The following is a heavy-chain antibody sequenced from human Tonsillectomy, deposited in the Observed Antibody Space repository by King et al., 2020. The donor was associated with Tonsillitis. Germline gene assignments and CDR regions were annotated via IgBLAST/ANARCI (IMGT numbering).Heavy chain of an antibody. CDR1: GCTFSSYS. J-gene: IGHJ4*02. V-gene: IGHV3-48*01. D-gene: IGHD3-10*01. Sequence: VQLVESGGGLVQPGGSLGLSCAASGCTFSSYSMNWVRQAPGKGLEWVSYISGSSSTIYYADSVKGRFTISRDNAKNSLYLQMTSLRAEDTAVYYCARGDGGGFGELFQGGETRFDYWGQGTLVTVSS. CDR3: ARGDGGGFGELFQGGETRFDY. CDR2: ISGSSSTI.